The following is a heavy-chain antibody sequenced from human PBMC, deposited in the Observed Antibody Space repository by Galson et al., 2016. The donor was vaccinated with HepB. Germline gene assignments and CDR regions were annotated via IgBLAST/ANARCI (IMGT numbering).Heavy chain of an antibody. D-gene: IGHD3-10*01. CDR1: GFTFSSYG. V-gene: IGHV3-30*18. CDR3: AKVAEQLGDGPVDY. J-gene: IGHJ4*02. CDR2: ISYDETNQ. Sequence: SLRLSCAASGFTFSSYGMHWVRQAPGKGLEWVAGISYDETNQYYADSVRGRFTISRDIFMNTLWLQMNSLRAEDTAVYYCAKVAEQLGDGPVDYWGRGTLVAVSS.